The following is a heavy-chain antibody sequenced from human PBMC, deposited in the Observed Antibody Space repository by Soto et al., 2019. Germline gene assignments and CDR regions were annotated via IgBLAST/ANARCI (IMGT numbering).Heavy chain of an antibody. CDR3: ARRGSSSLHYYYGMDV. CDR2: IYPGDSDT. V-gene: IGHV5-51*01. J-gene: IGHJ6*02. Sequence: GESLKISCKGSGYSFTSYWIGWVRQMPEKGLEWMGIIYPGDSDTRYSPSFQGQVTISADKSISTAYLHWSSLKASDTAMYYCARRGSSSLHYYYGMDVWGQGTTVTSP. D-gene: IGHD6-6*01. CDR1: GYSFTSYW.